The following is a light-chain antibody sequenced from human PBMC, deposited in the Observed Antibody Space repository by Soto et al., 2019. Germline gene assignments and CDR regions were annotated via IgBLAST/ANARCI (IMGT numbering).Light chain of an antibody. CDR3: QQYGSSLIT. CDR2: GTS. V-gene: IGKV3-20*01. CDR1: QSVSITS. Sequence: EIVLTQSPGTLSLSPGERATLSCRASQSVSITSLAWYQQKPGQAPRLLIYGTSSRATAIPDRFSGSGSGTDFTLTISRLEPEDFAVYYCQQYGSSLITFGQGTRLEIK. J-gene: IGKJ5*01.